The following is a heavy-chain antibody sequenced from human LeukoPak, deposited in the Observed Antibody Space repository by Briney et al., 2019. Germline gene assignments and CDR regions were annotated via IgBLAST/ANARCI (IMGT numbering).Heavy chain of an antibody. CDR2: INTNTGNP. CDR1: GYTFTSYA. Sequence: GASVKVSCKASGYTFTSYAMNWVRQAPGQGLEWMGWINTNTGNPTYAQGFTGRFVFSLDTSVSTAYLQWSSLKASDTAMYYCARQLGATLDWFDPWGQGTLVTVSS. CDR3: ARQLGATLDWFDP. J-gene: IGHJ5*02. V-gene: IGHV7-4-1*02. D-gene: IGHD1-26*01.